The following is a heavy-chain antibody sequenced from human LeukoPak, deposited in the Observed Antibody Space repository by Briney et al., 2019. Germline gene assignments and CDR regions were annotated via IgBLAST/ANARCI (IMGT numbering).Heavy chain of an antibody. CDR2: ISWDGGST. CDR1: GFTFDDYP. V-gene: IGHV3-43*01. Sequence: GGSLRLSCAASGFTFDDYPMHWVRQAPGKGLEWVSLISWDGGSTYYADSVKGRFTISRDNSKNSLYLQMNSLRTEDTALYYCAKDSSGYPDDEYFQHWGQGTLVTVSS. CDR3: AKDSSGYPDDEYFQH. D-gene: IGHD3-22*01. J-gene: IGHJ1*01.